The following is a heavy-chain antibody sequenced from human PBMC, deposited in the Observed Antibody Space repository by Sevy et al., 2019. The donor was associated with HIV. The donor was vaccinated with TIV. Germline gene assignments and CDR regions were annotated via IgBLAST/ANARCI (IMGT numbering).Heavy chain of an antibody. Sequence: GGSLRLSCAASGFTVSGNYMSWVRQAPGKGLEWVSVIYRGGGTYYADSVKGQFTISRDNSKNTLYFQMNSLRAEDTAVYYCARGSGVGGMDVWSQGTTVTVSS. CDR3: ARGSGVGGMDV. D-gene: IGHD2-15*01. J-gene: IGHJ6*02. CDR1: GFTVSGNY. CDR2: IYRGGGT. V-gene: IGHV3-53*01.